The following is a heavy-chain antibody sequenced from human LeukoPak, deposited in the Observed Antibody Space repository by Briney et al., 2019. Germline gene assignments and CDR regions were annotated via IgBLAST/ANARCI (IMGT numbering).Heavy chain of an antibody. CDR1: GFIFSSSA. CDR2: ISASGGST. J-gene: IGHJ4*02. Sequence: GGSLRLSCAASGFIFSSSAMSWVRQAPGKGLEWVSAISASGGSTYYADSVKGRFTISRDNSKNTLYLQMNSLRAEDTAVYYCARTYCSSTSCYPYYFDYWGQGTLVTVSS. V-gene: IGHV3-23*01. D-gene: IGHD2-2*01. CDR3: ARTYCSSTSCYPYYFDY.